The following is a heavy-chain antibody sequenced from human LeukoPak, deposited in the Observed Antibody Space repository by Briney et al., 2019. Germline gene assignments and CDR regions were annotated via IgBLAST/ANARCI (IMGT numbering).Heavy chain of an antibody. CDR3: ARDPGYSNSPYYLDY. Sequence: GGSLRLSCVVSGFTFKTYSMNWVRQAPGKGLEWVSSISSGVTYVDYADSVKGRFTISRDNAKNSLYLQMNSLRAEDTAVFYCARDPGYSNSPYYLDYWGQGTLVTVSS. J-gene: IGHJ4*02. D-gene: IGHD5-12*01. CDR2: ISSGVTYV. V-gene: IGHV3-21*01. CDR1: GFTFKTYS.